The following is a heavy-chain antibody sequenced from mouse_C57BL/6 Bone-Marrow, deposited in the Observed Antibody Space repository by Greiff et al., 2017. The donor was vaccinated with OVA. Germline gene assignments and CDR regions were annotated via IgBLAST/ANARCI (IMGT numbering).Heavy chain of an antibody. V-gene: IGHV1-19*01. J-gene: IGHJ3*01. CDR2: INPYNGGT. CDR1: GYTFTDYY. D-gene: IGHD2-5*01. CDR3: ARGVAPPYYSNSLAY. Sequence: EVKLVESGPVLVKPGASVKMSCKASGYTFTDYYMNWVKQSHGKSLEWIGVINPYNGGTSYNQKFKGKATLTVDKSSSTAYMELNSLTSEDSAVYYCARGVAPPYYSNSLAYWGQGTLVTVSA.